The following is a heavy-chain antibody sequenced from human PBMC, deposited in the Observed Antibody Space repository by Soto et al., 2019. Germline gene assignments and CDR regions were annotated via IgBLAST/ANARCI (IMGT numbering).Heavy chain of an antibody. V-gene: IGHV3-30*18. Sequence: PGGSLRLSCAASGFTFSSYGMHWVRQAPGKGLEWVAVISYDGSNKYYADSVKGRFTISRDNSKNTLYLQMNSLRAEDTAVYYCAKDRPDYDSSGYYDYWGQGTLVTVSS. D-gene: IGHD3-22*01. J-gene: IGHJ4*02. CDR3: AKDRPDYDSSGYYDY. CDR1: GFTFSSYG. CDR2: ISYDGSNK.